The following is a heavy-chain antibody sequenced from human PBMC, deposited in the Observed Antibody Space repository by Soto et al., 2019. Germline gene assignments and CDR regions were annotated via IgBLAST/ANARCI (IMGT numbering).Heavy chain of an antibody. CDR2: MNPDSGNT. V-gene: IGHV1-8*01. CDR1: GYNFATHD. J-gene: IGHJ4*02. Sequence: QVQLVQSGAEVKKPGASVSVSCKASGYNFATHDINWVRQASGQGLEWMGWMNPDSGNTGLAQKFQGRVTMTRDTSTNTAYMDLGYLRSEATAVYDCVRGRPFWEGGYFLDHWGQGTLVTVSS. D-gene: IGHD5-12*01. CDR3: VRGRPFWEGGYFLDH.